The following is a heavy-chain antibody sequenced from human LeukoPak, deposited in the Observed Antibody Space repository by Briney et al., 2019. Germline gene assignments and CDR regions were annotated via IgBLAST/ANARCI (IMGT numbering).Heavy chain of an antibody. J-gene: IGHJ4*02. V-gene: IGHV4-59*01. Sequence: SETLSLTCSVSGGSISSYYWNWIRQTPGKGLEWIGYIYYSGRTNYNPSLKSRVTISIDTSKNQFSLTLSSVTTADAAVYYCARGQKYRNGYTVTELGSGYFAYWGQGTLVTVSS. CDR1: GGSISSYY. D-gene: IGHD5-18*01. CDR3: ARGQKYRNGYTVTELGSGYFAY. CDR2: IYYSGRT.